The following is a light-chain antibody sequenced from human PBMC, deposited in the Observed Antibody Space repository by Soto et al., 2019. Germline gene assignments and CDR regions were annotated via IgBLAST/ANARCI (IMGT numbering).Light chain of an antibody. Sequence: VIWMTQSPSLLSASTGDRATISCRTSQGISSYLAWYQQKPWKSPELLIYAASTLQSGVPPRFSGSGSATDFTITISCLQYEDFAVYYCQKYNSGPWTFGQGTKVDIK. CDR2: AAS. CDR1: QGISSY. J-gene: IGKJ1*01. V-gene: IGKV1D-8*01. CDR3: QKYNSGPWT.